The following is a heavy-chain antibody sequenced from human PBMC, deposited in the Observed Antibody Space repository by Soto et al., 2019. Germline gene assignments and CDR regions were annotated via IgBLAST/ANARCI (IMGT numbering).Heavy chain of an antibody. J-gene: IGHJ6*02. CDR2: ITSSSNYI. D-gene: IGHD5-18*01. Sequence: EVQLVESGGGLVKPGGSLRLSCAASGFTFSDYSMNWVRQAPGKGLEWVSSITSSSNYIDYADSVKGRFTISRDNAKNSLYLQMNSLRAEDVAVYYCARDQVDTAMLVQFYYGMNVWGQGTTVTVSS. CDR3: ARDQVDTAMLVQFYYGMNV. CDR1: GFTFSDYS. V-gene: IGHV3-21*01.